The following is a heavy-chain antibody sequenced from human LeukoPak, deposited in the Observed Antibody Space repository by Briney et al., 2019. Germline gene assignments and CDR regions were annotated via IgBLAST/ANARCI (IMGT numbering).Heavy chain of an antibody. CDR3: AKDRGDGSNRDGFFDY. J-gene: IGHJ4*02. CDR1: GFPFSNYA. Sequence: GGSLRLSCAASGFPFSNYAMSWVRQAPGKGLEWVSGIGGVAGSASYADSVKGRFTISRDNSNNTLYLQMNSLRVEDTAAYYCAKDRGDGSNRDGFFDYWGQGTLVTVSS. D-gene: IGHD5-24*01. V-gene: IGHV3-23*01. CDR2: IGGVAGSA.